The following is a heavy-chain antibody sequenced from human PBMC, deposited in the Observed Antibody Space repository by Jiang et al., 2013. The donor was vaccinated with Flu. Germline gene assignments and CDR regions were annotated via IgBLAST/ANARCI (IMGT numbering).Heavy chain of an antibody. CDR3: ARVISGSGDY. J-gene: IGHJ4*02. Sequence: GLEWIGYIYYSGSTNYNPSLKSRVTISVDTSKNQFSLKLSSVTAADTAVYYCARVISGSGDYWGQGTLVTVSS. V-gene: IGHV4-59*01. CDR2: IYYSGST. D-gene: IGHD3-10*01.